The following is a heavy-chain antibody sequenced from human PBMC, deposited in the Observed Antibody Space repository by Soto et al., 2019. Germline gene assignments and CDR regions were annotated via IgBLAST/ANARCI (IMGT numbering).Heavy chain of an antibody. D-gene: IGHD6-6*01. CDR3: ARDSSSSVWFDP. V-gene: IGHV1-69*13. J-gene: IGHJ5*02. Sequence: ASVKVSCKASGGTFSSYAISWVRQAPGQGLEWMGGIIPIFGTANSAQNFQGRVTITADESTSTAYMELSSLRSEDTAVYYCARDSSSSVWFDPWGQGTLVTVSS. CDR2: IIPIFGTA. CDR1: GGTFSSYA.